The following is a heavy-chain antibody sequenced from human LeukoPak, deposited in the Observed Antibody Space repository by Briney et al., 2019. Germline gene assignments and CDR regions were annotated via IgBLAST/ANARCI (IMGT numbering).Heavy chain of an antibody. D-gene: IGHD3-3*01. Sequence: ASVKDSCKASGYTFTSYYMHWVRQAPGQGLELMGIINPRGGSTSYAQKIQGRVTMTRDTSTSTVYMELSSLRSEDTAVYYCARGPLLEWLLAWEKKYYFDYWGQGTLVTVSS. CDR3: ARGPLLEWLLAWEKKYYFDY. CDR2: INPRGGST. V-gene: IGHV1-46*03. CDR1: GYTFTSYY. J-gene: IGHJ4*02.